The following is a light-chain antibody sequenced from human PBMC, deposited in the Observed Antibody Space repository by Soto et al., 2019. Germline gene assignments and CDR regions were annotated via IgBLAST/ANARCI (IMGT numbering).Light chain of an antibody. CDR3: QQYNEWPPIT. CDR2: GAS. Sequence: EIVMTQSPATLSVSPGETATLSCRASQRVGSNLAWYQQKPGQAPRLLMYGASARATGIPARFSGSGSGTEFTLTISSLQSADSAVYYCQQYNEWPPITFGQGTRLEI. CDR1: QRVGSN. J-gene: IGKJ5*01. V-gene: IGKV3-15*01.